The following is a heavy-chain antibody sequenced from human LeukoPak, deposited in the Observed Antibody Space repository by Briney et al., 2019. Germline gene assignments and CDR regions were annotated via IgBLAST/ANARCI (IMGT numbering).Heavy chain of an antibody. D-gene: IGHD6-13*01. CDR2: VHYIGST. Sequence: SETLSLTCTVSGGSISTDYWSWIRQPPGKGLEWIGYVHYIGSTNYNPSLKSRVTMSLDTSKNQFSLKLTSVTAADTAVYYCARAYSIEAVFDFWGQGTLVTVSS. CDR3: ARAYSIEAVFDF. CDR1: GGSISTDY. J-gene: IGHJ4*02. V-gene: IGHV4-59*01.